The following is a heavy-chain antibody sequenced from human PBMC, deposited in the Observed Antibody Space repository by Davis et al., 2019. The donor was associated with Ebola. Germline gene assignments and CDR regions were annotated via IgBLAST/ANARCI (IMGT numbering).Heavy chain of an antibody. Sequence: GGSLRLSCATSGLIFSSCDMHWVRQAPGKGLEWVAFIRYDASIEYYADSVKGRFTISRDRSKNTLHLQMNSLRAEDTAVYYCARYYYGSGTPDGMDVWGKGTTVTVSS. V-gene: IGHV3-30*02. CDR3: ARYYYGSGTPDGMDV. CDR2: IRYDASIE. D-gene: IGHD3-10*01. J-gene: IGHJ6*04. CDR1: GLIFSSCD.